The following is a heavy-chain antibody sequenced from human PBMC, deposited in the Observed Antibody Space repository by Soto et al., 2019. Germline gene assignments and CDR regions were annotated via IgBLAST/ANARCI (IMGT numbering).Heavy chain of an antibody. J-gene: IGHJ4*02. CDR3: AREGGIGGAAAGGGDDY. CDR1: GGTFSSYT. V-gene: IGHV1-69*08. CDR2: IIPILGIA. Sequence: QVQLVQSGAEVKKPGSSVKVSCKASGGTFSSYTISWVRQAPGQGLEWMGRIIPILGIANYAQKFQGRVTITADKSTSTAYMERSSLRSEDTAVYYCAREGGIGGAAAGGGDDYWGQGTLVTVSS. D-gene: IGHD6-13*01.